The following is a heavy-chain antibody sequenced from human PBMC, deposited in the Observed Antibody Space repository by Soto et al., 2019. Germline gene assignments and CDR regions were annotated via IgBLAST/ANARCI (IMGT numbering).Heavy chain of an antibody. J-gene: IGHJ4*02. V-gene: IGHV4-59*08. CDR3: ARGPHYYGSTSLYKFRSGFDS. Sequence: SETLSLTCIVSAGSISGHYWSWIRQSPGKALELIGYIYYSGSTNYNPSLKSRVAMSVDTSNNQFSLRLSSVTAADTAVYICARGPHYYGSTSLYKFRSGFDSWGQGTLVTVS. CDR1: AGSISGHY. D-gene: IGHD3-10*01. CDR2: IYYSGST.